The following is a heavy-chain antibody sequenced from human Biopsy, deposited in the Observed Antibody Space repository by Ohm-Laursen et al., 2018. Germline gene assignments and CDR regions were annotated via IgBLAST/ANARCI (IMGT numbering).Heavy chain of an antibody. CDR2: IHNTGST. V-gene: IGHV4-4*07. Sequence: SDTLSLTCTVCGDFIRISYWHWIRQPAGKALEWIGRIHNTGSTNYNPSLKSRVTISVGRSKNHFSLELSSVTAADIAVYYCARVGVGAPSIDYFDSWGQGALVTVSS. CDR3: ARVGVGAPSIDYFDS. CDR1: GDFIRISY. D-gene: IGHD1-26*01. J-gene: IGHJ4*02.